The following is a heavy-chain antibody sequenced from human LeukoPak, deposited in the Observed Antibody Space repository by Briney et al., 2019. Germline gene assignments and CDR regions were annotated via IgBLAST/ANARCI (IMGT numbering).Heavy chain of an antibody. J-gene: IGHJ4*02. CDR1: GFTFSSYS. CDR3: ARDISGSQCFDY. Sequence: PGGSLRLSCAASGFTFSSYSMNWVRQAPGKGLEWVSSISSSSSYIYYADSVKGRFTISRDNAKNSLYLQMNSLRAEDTAVYYCARDISGSQCFDYWGQGTLVTVSS. V-gene: IGHV3-21*01. CDR2: ISSSSSYI. D-gene: IGHD1-26*01.